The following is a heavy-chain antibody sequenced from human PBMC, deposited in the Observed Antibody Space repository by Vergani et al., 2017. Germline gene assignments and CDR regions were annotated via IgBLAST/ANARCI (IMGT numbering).Heavy chain of an antibody. CDR2: INPSGGST. CDR3: AREGGYSSRGHWFDP. J-gene: IGHJ5*02. D-gene: IGHD6-13*01. V-gene: IGHV1-46*03. Sequence: QVQLVQSGAEVKKPGASVKVSCKASGYTFTSYYMHWVRQAPGQGLEWMGIINPSGGSTSYAQKFQGRVTRTRDTSTSTVYMELSSLRSEDTAVYYGAREGGYSSRGHWFDPWGQGTLVTVSS. CDR1: GYTFTSYY.